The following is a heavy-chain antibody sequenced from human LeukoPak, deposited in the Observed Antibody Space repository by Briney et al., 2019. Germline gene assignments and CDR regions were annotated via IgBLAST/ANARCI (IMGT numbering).Heavy chain of an antibody. J-gene: IGHJ4*02. Sequence: GGSLRLSCAASGFTFSSYGMHWVRQAPGKGLEWVAVIWYDGSNKYYADSVKVRFTVSRDNSKNTLYLQMNSLRAEDTAVYYCARDHSPLGATDYFDYWGQGTLVTVSS. CDR2: IWYDGSNK. D-gene: IGHD1-26*01. V-gene: IGHV3-33*01. CDR3: ARDHSPLGATDYFDY. CDR1: GFTFSSYG.